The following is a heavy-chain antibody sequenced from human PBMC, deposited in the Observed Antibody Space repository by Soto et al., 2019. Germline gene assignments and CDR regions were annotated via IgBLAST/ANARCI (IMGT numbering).Heavy chain of an antibody. CDR3: ATPYYYGSGSYLLGYYYYYGMDV. CDR1: GGTFSSYA. Sequence: QVQLVQSGAEVKKPGSSVKVSCKASGGTFSSYAISWVRQAPGQGLEWMGGIIPIFGTANYAQKFQGRVTITADESTSTAYMALSSLRSEDTAVYYCATPYYYGSGSYLLGYYYYYGMDVWGQGTTVTVSS. D-gene: IGHD3-10*01. CDR2: IIPIFGTA. J-gene: IGHJ6*02. V-gene: IGHV1-69*01.